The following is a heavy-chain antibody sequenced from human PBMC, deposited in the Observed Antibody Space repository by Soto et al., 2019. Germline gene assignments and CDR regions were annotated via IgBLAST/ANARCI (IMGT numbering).Heavy chain of an antibody. CDR3: AKDHKATVTSYYYYGIDV. V-gene: IGHV3-30*18. CDR2: ISYDGSNK. J-gene: IGHJ6*02. D-gene: IGHD4-17*01. Sequence: QVQLVESGGGVVQPGRSLRLSCAASGFTFSSYGMHWVRQAPGKGLEWVAVISYDGSNKYYADSVKGRFTISRDNSKNTLYLQMNSLRAEDTAVYYCAKDHKATVTSYYYYGIDVWGQGTTVTVSS. CDR1: GFTFSSYG.